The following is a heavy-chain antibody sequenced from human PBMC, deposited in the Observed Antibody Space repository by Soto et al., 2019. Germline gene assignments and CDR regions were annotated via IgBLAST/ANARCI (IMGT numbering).Heavy chain of an antibody. J-gene: IGHJ6*02. CDR1: GYSISSGYY. CDR3: ARGGREPRHYYGSGRHYYYYGMDV. V-gene: IGHV4-38-2*01. D-gene: IGHD3-10*01. Sequence: SETLSLTCAVSGYSISSGYYWGWIRQPPGKGLEWIGSIHHSGSTYYNPSLKSRVTISVDTSKNQFSLRLSSVTAADTAVYYCARGGREPRHYYGSGRHYYYYGMDVWGQGTTVTVSS. CDR2: IHHSGST.